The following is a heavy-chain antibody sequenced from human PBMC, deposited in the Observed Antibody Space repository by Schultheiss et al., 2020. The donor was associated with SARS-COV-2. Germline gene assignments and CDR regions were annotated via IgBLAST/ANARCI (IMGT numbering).Heavy chain of an antibody. J-gene: IGHJ5*02. Sequence: ASVKVSCKASGYTFTSYAMHWVRQAPGQRLEWMGWINAGNGNTKYSQKFQGRVTITRDTSASTAYMELSSLRSEDTAVYYCARSYGSGSYWSWFDPWGQGTLFTVSS. D-gene: IGHD3-10*01. V-gene: IGHV1-3*01. CDR3: ARSYGSGSYWSWFDP. CDR2: INAGNGNT. CDR1: GYTFTSYA.